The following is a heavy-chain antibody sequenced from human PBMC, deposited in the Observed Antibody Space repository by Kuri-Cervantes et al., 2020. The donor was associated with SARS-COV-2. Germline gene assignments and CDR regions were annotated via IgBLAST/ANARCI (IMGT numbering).Heavy chain of an antibody. D-gene: IGHD2-21*02. V-gene: IGHV4-4*07. CDR1: GGSISSYY. CDR3: ARSMVGTRTLLDAFDI. Sequence: ESLKISCTVSGGSISSYYWSWIRQPAGKGLEWIGRIYTSGSTNYNPSLKSRVTMSVDTSKNQFSLKLSSVTAADTAVYYCARSMVGTRTLLDAFDIWGQGTMVTVSS. CDR2: IYTSGST. J-gene: IGHJ3*02.